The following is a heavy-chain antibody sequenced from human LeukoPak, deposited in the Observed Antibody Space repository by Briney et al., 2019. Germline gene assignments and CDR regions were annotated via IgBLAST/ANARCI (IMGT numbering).Heavy chain of an antibody. J-gene: IGHJ4*02. Sequence: ASVKVSCKASGYTFTSYVMHWVRQAPGQRLEWMEWINAGNDNTKYSQKLQGRVTITRDTSASTAYMELSSLRSEDTAVYYCARLGGSYGGFDYWGQGTLVTVSS. D-gene: IGHD1-26*01. V-gene: IGHV1-3*01. CDR3: ARLGGSYGGFDY. CDR2: INAGNDNT. CDR1: GYTFTSYV.